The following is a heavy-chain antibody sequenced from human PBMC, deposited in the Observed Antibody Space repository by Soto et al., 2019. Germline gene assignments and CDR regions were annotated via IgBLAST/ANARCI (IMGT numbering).Heavy chain of an antibody. Sequence: PGGSLRLSCAASGFTFSTYGMSWVRQAPGKGLEWVSGISVSDTSTYYADAVKGRFTISRDNSKNTLYLQMNSLRAEDTAVYYCAKVLRPAAMTGGCSYWGQGTLVTVSS. CDR1: GFTFSTYG. CDR2: ISVSDTST. CDR3: AKVLRPAAMTGGCSY. V-gene: IGHV3-23*01. J-gene: IGHJ4*02. D-gene: IGHD2-2*01.